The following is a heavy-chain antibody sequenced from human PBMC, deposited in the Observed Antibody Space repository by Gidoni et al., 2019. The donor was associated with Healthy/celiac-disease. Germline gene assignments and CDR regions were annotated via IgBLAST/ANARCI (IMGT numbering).Heavy chain of an antibody. V-gene: IGHV2-26*01. CDR1: GFSLSNARMG. CDR3: ARITRYDYVWGSYRPNYYYMDV. CDR2: IFSNDEK. J-gene: IGHJ6*03. D-gene: IGHD3-16*02. Sequence: QVPLKESGPVLVKPTETLTLTCTVSGFSLSNARMGVSWIRQPPGKALEWLAHIFSNDEKSYSTSLKSRLTISKDTSKSQVVLTMTNMDPVDTATYYCARITRYDYVWGSYRPNYYYMDVWGKGTTVTVSS.